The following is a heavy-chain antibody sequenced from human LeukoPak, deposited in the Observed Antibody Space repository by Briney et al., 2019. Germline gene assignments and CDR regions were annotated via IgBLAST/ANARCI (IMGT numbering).Heavy chain of an antibody. CDR1: GFTFSSYW. CDR2: INSDGSTT. Sequence: GGSLRLSCAASGFTFSSYWMHWVRQAPGKGLVWVSRINSDGSTTSYADSVKGRFSISRFNAKETLYLQMNSLRVEDTAVYYCARWTDDIDIWGQGTLVTVSS. CDR3: ARWTDDIDI. D-gene: IGHD3-9*01. J-gene: IGHJ3*02. V-gene: IGHV3-74*01.